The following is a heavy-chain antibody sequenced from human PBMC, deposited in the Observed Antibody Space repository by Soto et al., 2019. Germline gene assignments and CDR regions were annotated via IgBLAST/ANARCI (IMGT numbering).Heavy chain of an antibody. CDR1: GFTFSNYN. D-gene: IGHD6-25*01. CDR3: ATIRRTSGWPDY. J-gene: IGHJ4*02. CDR2: TDASGAHT. V-gene: IGHV3-21*01. Sequence: PGGSLRLSCAASGFTFSNYNMNRVRQVPGKGLEWVSSTDASGAHTYYADSVRGRFTISRDDAKNSLYLQMNSLRAEDTALYYCATIRRTSGWPDYWGQGTLVTVSS.